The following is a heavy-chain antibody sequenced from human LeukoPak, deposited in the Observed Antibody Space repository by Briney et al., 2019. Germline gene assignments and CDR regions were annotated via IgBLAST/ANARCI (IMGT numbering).Heavy chain of an antibody. V-gene: IGHV1-18*01. J-gene: IGHJ3*02. Sequence: ASVKVSCKGSGYTFTIYGISWVRQAPGQGLEWMGWIGPYNGDTNYAQKLQGRVSMTTDTSTSTGYMELRSLRSDDTAVYYCARVWGSYPDAFDIWGQGTMVTVSS. CDR3: ARVWGSYPDAFDI. CDR1: GYTFTIYG. D-gene: IGHD1-26*01. CDR2: IGPYNGDT.